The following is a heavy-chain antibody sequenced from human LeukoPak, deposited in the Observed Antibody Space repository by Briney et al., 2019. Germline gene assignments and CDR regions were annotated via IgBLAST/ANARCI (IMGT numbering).Heavy chain of an antibody. CDR1: GGTFSSYA. CDR2: IIPIFGIA. D-gene: IGHD4-11*01. J-gene: IGHJ6*02. V-gene: IGHV1-69*04. CDR3: ARDGTDSNYDLRYYYYGMDV. Sequence: SVKVSCKASGGTFSSYAISWVRQAPGQGLEWMGRIIPIFGIANYAQKFQGRVTITADKSTSTAYMELSSLRSEDTAVYYCARDGTDSNYDLRYYYYGMDVWGQGTTVTVSS.